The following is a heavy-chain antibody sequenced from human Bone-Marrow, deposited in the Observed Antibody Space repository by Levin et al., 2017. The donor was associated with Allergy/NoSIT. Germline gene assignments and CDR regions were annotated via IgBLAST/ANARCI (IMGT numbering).Heavy chain of an antibody. CDR3: ACDSSGSTKIWYFDL. D-gene: IGHD3-22*01. Sequence: LSLTCAASGFTVSSNYMTWVRQAPGKGLEWVSLIHVDGATTYADSVRGRFTISRDNSRNTLHLQMNSLRVEDTAVYYCACDSSGSTKIWYFDLWGRDTLVTVSS. J-gene: IGHJ2*01. CDR2: IHVDGAT. CDR1: GFTVSSNY. V-gene: IGHV3-53*01.